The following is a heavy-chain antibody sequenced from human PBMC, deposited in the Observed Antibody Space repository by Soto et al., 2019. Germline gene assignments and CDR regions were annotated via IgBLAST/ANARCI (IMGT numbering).Heavy chain of an antibody. CDR1: GFKFDDYA. V-gene: IGHV3-9*01. J-gene: IGHJ3*01. D-gene: IGHD3-9*01. CDR3: AKDIYDILTGYSRGDGLDL. CDR2: ISWKSGSM. Sequence: EVQLVESGGDLVQPGRSLRLACTASGFKFDDYAMHWVRQAPGKGLEWVSGISWKSGSMNYADSVKGRFTISRDNAKNPLYLQMNSLRSEDTALYYCAKDIYDILTGYSRGDGLDLWAHGTMVTVAS.